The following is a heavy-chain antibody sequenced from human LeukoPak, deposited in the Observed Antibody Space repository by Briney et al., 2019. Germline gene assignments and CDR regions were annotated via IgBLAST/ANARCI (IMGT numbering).Heavy chain of an antibody. CDR2: IDPSDSYT. J-gene: IGHJ1*01. CDR3: AGAGIAVAGNAEYFQH. Sequence: GESLQISCKGSGYIFTSYWISWVRQLPGKGLEWMGRIDPSDSYTNYSPSFQGHVTISADKSISTAYLQWSSLKASGTAMYYCAGAGIAVAGNAEYFQHWGQGTLVTVSS. V-gene: IGHV5-10-1*01. CDR1: GYIFTSYW. D-gene: IGHD6-19*01.